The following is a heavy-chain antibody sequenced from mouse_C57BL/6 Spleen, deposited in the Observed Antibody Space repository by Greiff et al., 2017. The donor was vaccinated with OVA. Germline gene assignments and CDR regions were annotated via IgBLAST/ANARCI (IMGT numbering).Heavy chain of an antibody. Sequence: VQLQQSGAELVKPGASVKLSCKASGYTFTSYWMHWVKQRPGRGLEWIGRIDPNSGGTKYNEKFKSKATLTVDKPSSTAYMQLSSLTSEDSAVYYCFITTVVDYYAMDYWGQGTSVTVSS. CDR3: FITTVVDYYAMDY. J-gene: IGHJ4*01. V-gene: IGHV1-72*01. D-gene: IGHD1-1*01. CDR1: GYTFTSYW. CDR2: IDPNSGGT.